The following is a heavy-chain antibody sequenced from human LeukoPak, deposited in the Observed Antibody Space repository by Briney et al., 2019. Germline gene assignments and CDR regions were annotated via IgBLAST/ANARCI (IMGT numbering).Heavy chain of an antibody. CDR1: GFTFTSSA. D-gene: IGHD3-22*01. CDR3: AAAAINYYDSSGHAFDI. CDR2: IVVGSGNT. V-gene: IGHV1-58*02. Sequence: SVKVSCKASGFTFTSSAMQWVRQARGQRLEWIGWIVVGSGNTNYAQKFQERVTITRDMSTSTAYMELSSLRSEDTAVYYCAAAAINYYDSSGHAFDIWGQGTMVTVSS. J-gene: IGHJ3*02.